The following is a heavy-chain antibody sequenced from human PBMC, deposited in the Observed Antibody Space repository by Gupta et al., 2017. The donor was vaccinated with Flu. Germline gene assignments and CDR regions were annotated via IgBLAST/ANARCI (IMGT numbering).Heavy chain of an antibody. CDR2: IYTSGST. J-gene: IGHJ5*02. CDR1: GGSICSYY. CDR3: AREQLPGIAVAGMFRQHNWFDP. V-gene: IGHV4-4*07. Sequence: QVQLQESGPGLVKPSETLSLTCTVSGGSICSYYWSWIRQPAGKGLEWIGRIYTSGSTNYNPSLKSRVTMSVDTSKNQFSLKLSSVTAADTAVYYCAREQLPGIAVAGMFRQHNWFDPWGQGTLVTVSS. D-gene: IGHD6-19*01.